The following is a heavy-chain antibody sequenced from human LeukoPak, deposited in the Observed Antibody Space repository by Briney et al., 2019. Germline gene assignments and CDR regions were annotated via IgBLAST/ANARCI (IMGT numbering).Heavy chain of an antibody. V-gene: IGHV1-2*02. D-gene: IGHD3-9*01. CDR3: ARSSDILTGENFDY. Sequence: ASVKVSCKASGYTFTSYGISWVRQAPGQGLEWMGWINLNSGGTNYAQKFQGRVTMTRDTSISTVYMELSRLRSDDTAVNYCARSSDILTGENFDYWGQGTLVTVSS. CDR2: INLNSGGT. J-gene: IGHJ4*02. CDR1: GYTFTSYG.